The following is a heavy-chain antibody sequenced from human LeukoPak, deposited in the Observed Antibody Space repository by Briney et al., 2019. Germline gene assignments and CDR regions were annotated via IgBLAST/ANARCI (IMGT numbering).Heavy chain of an antibody. CDR1: GGSISSSSYY. J-gene: IGHJ5*02. CDR3: ATYPSVDRLRPLDNWFDP. Sequence: PSETLSLTCTVSGGSISSSSYYCGWIRQPPGKGLEWIGSIYYSGSTYYNPSLKSRVTISVDTSKNQFSLKLSSVTAADTAVYSCATYPSVDRLRPLDNWFDPWGQGTLVTVSS. V-gene: IGHV4-39*01. D-gene: IGHD3-22*01. CDR2: IYYSGST.